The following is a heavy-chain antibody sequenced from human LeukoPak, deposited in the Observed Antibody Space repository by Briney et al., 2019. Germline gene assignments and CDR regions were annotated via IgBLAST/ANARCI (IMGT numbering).Heavy chain of an antibody. CDR1: GFTFSSYE. V-gene: IGHV3-48*03. CDR3: ARIDLGIAAYYYYYYYMDV. Sequence: GGSLRLSCAASGFTFSSYEMNWVRQAPGKGLEWVSYISSSGSTIYYADSVKGRFTISRDNAKNSLYLQMNSLRAEDTAVYYCARIDLGIAAYYYYYYYMDVWGKGTTVTVSS. J-gene: IGHJ6*03. D-gene: IGHD6-13*01. CDR2: ISSSGSTI.